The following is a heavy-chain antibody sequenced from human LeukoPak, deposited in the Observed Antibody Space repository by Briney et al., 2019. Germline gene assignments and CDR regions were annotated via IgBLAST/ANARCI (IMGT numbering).Heavy chain of an antibody. CDR2: IYYSGST. Sequence: SETLSLTCTVSGGSITNYYRTWIRQPPGKELEWIGFIYYSGSTNYSPSLKSRVTISVDTSKNQFSLKLSSVTAADTAVYYCARGESGNHAGFFDIWGQGTMVTVSS. J-gene: IGHJ3*02. CDR3: ARGESGNHAGFFDI. V-gene: IGHV4-59*01. D-gene: IGHD1-14*01. CDR1: GGSITNYY.